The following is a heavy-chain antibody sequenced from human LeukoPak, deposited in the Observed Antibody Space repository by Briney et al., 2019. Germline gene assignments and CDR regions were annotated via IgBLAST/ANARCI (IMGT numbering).Heavy chain of an antibody. D-gene: IGHD5-18*01. CDR3: ARASGDIVETATMGSY. J-gene: IGHJ4*02. V-gene: IGHV3-21*01. Sequence: GGSLRLSCAASGFTFNSYSMNWVRQAPGKGLESVSSISSSSSSIYYADSVKGRFTISRDNAKNSLYLQMNSLRAEDTAVYYCARASGDIVETATMGSYWGQGTLVTVSS. CDR1: GFTFNSYS. CDR2: ISSSSSSI.